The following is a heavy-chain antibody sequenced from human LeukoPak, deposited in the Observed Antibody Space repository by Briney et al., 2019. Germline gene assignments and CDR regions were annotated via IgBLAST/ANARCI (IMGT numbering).Heavy chain of an antibody. J-gene: IGHJ6*04. D-gene: IGHD5-12*01. CDR3: AISGYDFPYYGMDV. V-gene: IGHV4-34*01. Sequence: PSETLSLTCAVYGGSFSGYYWSWIRQPPGKGLEWIGEINHSGSTNYNPSLKSRVTISVDTSKNQFSLKLSSVTAADTAVYYCAISGYDFPYYGMDVWGKGTTVTVSS. CDR2: INHSGST. CDR1: GGSFSGYY.